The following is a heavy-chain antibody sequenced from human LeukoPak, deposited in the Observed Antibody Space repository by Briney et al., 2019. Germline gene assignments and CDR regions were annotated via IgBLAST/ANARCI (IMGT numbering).Heavy chain of an antibody. J-gene: IGHJ4*02. CDR3: ARAYYYDSSGYYFDY. V-gene: IGHV4-34*01. D-gene: IGHD3-22*01. Sequence: KPSETLSLTCAVHGGSFSDYYWSWIRQPPGKGLEWIGEINHSGSTNYNPSLKSRVTISVDTSKNQFSLKLSSVSAADTAVYYCARAYYYDSSGYYFDYWGQGTLVTVSS. CDR1: GGSFSDYY. CDR2: INHSGST.